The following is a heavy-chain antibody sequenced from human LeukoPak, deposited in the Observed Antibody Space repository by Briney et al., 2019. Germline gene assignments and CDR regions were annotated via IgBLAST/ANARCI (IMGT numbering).Heavy chain of an antibody. CDR1: GGSISSYY. CDR3: ARHKKSDGSYYYYYYMDV. CDR2: IYYSGST. J-gene: IGHJ6*03. V-gene: IGHV4-59*08. D-gene: IGHD1-26*01. Sequence: SETLSLTCTVSGGSISSYYWSWIRQPPGKGLEWIGYIYYSGSTNYNPSLKSRVTISVDTSKNQFSLKLSSVTAADTAVYYCARHKKSDGSYYYYYYMDVWGKGTTVTVSS.